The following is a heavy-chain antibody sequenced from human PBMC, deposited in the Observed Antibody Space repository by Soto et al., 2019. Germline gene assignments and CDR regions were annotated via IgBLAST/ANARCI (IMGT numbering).Heavy chain of an antibody. J-gene: IGHJ5*02. V-gene: IGHV2-5*02. Sequence: SGPTLVNPTQTLTLTCTFSGFSLSTSGVGVGWIRQPPGKALEWLALIYWDDDKRYSPSLKSRLTITKDTSQNQVVLTMTNMDPVDTATYYCAHTMGEYSYGPHWFDPWGQGTLGTVSS. CDR2: IYWDDDK. CDR1: GFSLSTSGVG. CDR3: AHTMGEYSYGPHWFDP. D-gene: IGHD5-18*01.